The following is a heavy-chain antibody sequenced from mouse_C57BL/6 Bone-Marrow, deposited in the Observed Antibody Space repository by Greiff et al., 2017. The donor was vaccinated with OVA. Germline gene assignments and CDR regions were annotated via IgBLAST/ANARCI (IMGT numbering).Heavy chain of an antibody. CDR2: IYPGDGDT. Sequence: QVQLQQSGPELVKPGASVKISCKASGYAFSSSWMNWVKQRPGKGLEWIGRIYPGDGDTNYNGKFKGKATLTADKSSSTAYMQLSSLTSEDSAVYFCARRFITTVVATSYYAMDYWGQGTSVTVSS. D-gene: IGHD1-1*01. J-gene: IGHJ4*01. V-gene: IGHV1-82*01. CDR3: ARRFITTVVATSYYAMDY. CDR1: GYAFSSSW.